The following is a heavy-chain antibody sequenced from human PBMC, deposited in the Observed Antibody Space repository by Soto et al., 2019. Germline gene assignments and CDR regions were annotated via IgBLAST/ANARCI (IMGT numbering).Heavy chain of an antibody. CDR2: IGVISTTI. CDR1: GFTFSSYS. D-gene: IGHD2-2*01. J-gene: IGHJ4*02. Sequence: GGSLRLSCAASGFTFSSYSMNWVRQAPGKGLEWVSYIGVISTTIYYADSVKGRFTISRDNAKNSLYLQMNSLRDEDTAVYYCARFRSSIMSPPQDYWGQGTLVTVSS. V-gene: IGHV3-48*02. CDR3: ARFRSSIMSPPQDY.